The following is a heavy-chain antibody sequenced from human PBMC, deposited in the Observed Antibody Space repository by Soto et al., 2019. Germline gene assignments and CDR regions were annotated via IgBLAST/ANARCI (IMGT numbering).Heavy chain of an antibody. CDR1: GGSISSGGYY. CDR2: IYYSGST. V-gene: IGHV4-31*02. D-gene: IGHD3-22*01. CDR3: AGLIDSSGYSFDY. J-gene: IGHJ4*02. Sequence: PSETLSLTCTVSGGSISSGGYYWRLIRQHPGKGLEWIGYIYYSGSTYYNPSLKIRATISVDTSKNQFSLKLSSVTAADTAVYYCAGLIDSSGYSFDYWAQGTLVTVTS.